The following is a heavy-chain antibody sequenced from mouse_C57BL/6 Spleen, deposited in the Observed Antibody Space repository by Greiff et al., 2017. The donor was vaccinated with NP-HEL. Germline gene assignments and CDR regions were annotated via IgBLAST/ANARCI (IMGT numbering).Heavy chain of an antibody. CDR2: ISSGSSTI. V-gene: IGHV5-17*01. D-gene: IGHD2-4*01. J-gene: IGHJ1*03. CDR3: ARPGDYDGWYFDV. Sequence: EVQVVESGGGLVKPGGSLKLSCAASGFTFSDYGMHWVRQAPEKGLEWVAYISSGSSTIYYADTVKGRFTISRDNAKNTLFLQMTRLRSEDTAMYYCARPGDYDGWYFDVWGTGTTVTVSS. CDR1: GFTFSDYG.